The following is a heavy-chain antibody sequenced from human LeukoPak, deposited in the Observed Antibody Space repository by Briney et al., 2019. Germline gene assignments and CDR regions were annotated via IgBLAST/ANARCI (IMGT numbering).Heavy chain of an antibody. V-gene: IGHV4-39*07. J-gene: IGHJ6*03. CDR3: ARDPPRGRTTPNYMDV. CDR2: IYYSGST. D-gene: IGHD1-14*01. Sequence: SETLSLTCTVSGGSISSSSYYWGWIRQPPGKGLEWIGSIYYSGSTYYNPSLKSRVTISVDTSKNQFSLKLSSVTAADTAVYYCARDPPRGRTTPNYMDVWGKGTTVTVSS. CDR1: GGSISSSSYY.